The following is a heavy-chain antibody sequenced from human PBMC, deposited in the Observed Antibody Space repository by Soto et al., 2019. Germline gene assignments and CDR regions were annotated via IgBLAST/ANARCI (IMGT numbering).Heavy chain of an antibody. J-gene: IGHJ6*02. CDR1: GYSFTSYG. Sequence: ASVKVSCKASGYSFTSYGISWVRQAPGQGLEWMGWMNPNSGNTGYAQKFQGRVTMTRNTSISTAYMELSSLRSEDTAVYYCARAPRAGDYVFDYYYYGMDVWGQGTTVTVSS. D-gene: IGHD4-17*01. CDR2: MNPNSGNT. V-gene: IGHV1-8*01. CDR3: ARAPRAGDYVFDYYYYGMDV.